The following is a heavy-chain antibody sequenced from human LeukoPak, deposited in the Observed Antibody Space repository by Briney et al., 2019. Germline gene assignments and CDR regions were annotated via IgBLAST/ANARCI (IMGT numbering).Heavy chain of an antibody. CDR1: GCTFSSYA. V-gene: IGHV1-69*01. CDR3: ARNGVSAGYDY. J-gene: IGHJ4*02. Sequence: SVKVSCKASGCTFSSYAISWVRQAPGQALEWMGGIIPIFGTANYAQKFQGRVTITADESTSTAYMELSSLRSEDTAVYYCARNGVSAGYDYWGQGTLVTVSS. D-gene: IGHD2-8*01. CDR2: IIPIFGTA.